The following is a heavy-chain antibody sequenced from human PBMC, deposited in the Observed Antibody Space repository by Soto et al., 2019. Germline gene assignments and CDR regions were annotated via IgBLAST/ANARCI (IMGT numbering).Heavy chain of an antibody. Sequence: ASVKVSCKASGYTFTSYAMHWVRQAPGQRLEWMGWINAGNGNTKYSQKFQGRVTITRDTSASTAYMELSSLRSEDTAVYYCARALPYRGNRYFDYWGQGTLVTVSS. CDR1: GYTFTSYA. CDR2: INAGNGNT. D-gene: IGHD2-15*01. J-gene: IGHJ4*02. CDR3: ARALPYRGNRYFDY. V-gene: IGHV1-3*01.